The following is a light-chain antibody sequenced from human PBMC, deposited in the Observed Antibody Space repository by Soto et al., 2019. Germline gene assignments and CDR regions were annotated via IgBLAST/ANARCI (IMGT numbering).Light chain of an antibody. Sequence: DIQMTQSPSSLSASVGDRVTITCRASQGISNYLAWYQKKPGKVPKLLIYAASTLQSGVPSRFSGSGSGTDFTLTISSLQPEDVATYYCQKYNSAHLFGGGTKVEIK. CDR1: QGISNY. CDR3: QKYNSAHL. V-gene: IGKV1-27*01. J-gene: IGKJ4*01. CDR2: AAS.